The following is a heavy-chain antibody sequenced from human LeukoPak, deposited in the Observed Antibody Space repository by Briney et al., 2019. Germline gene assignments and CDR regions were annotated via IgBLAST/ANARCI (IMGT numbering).Heavy chain of an antibody. CDR3: ATQWELYPAF. J-gene: IGHJ4*02. CDR2: ITRSSSAR. V-gene: IGHV3-48*01. Sequence: LPGGSLRLSCAASGFTFSSYSMNWVRQAPGKGLEWVSYITRSSSARYYADAVKGRFTISRDNAKNSLYLQMNSLRAEDTAVYYCATQWELYPAFWGQGTLITVSS. CDR1: GFTFSSYS. D-gene: IGHD1-26*01.